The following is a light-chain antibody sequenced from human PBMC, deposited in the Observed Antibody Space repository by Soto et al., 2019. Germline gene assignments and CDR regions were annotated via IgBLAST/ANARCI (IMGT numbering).Light chain of an antibody. CDR3: QQYDNWPWT. Sequence: IVMTQSPATLSVSPGERDTLSCRASQSISDTLAWYQQKPGQAPRLLIYDASTRATGFPARFSGSGSGTDFTLTISSLQSEDFAVYYCQQYDNWPWTFGQGTKVDIK. CDR1: QSISDT. CDR2: DAS. V-gene: IGKV3-15*01. J-gene: IGKJ1*01.